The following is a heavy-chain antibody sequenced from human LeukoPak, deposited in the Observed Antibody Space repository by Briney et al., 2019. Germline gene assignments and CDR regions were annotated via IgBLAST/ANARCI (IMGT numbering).Heavy chain of an antibody. Sequence: GGSLRLSCAASGFTFSSYWMTWVRQAPGKGLEWVANINQDGGEKYYVDSVKGRFTIPRDNAKNSLYLQMNSLRAEDTAVYHCARYWGDSFGYGQKGIDYWGQGTLVTVSS. V-gene: IGHV3-7*01. D-gene: IGHD5-18*01. J-gene: IGHJ4*02. CDR3: ARYWGDSFGYGQKGIDY. CDR1: GFTFSSYW. CDR2: INQDGGEK.